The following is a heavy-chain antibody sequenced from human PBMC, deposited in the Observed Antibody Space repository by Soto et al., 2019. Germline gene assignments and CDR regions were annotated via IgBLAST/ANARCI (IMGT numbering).Heavy chain of an antibody. D-gene: IGHD4-17*01. J-gene: IGHJ4*02. CDR2: IYYTGSS. CDR3: ARGGSYGDFFDY. Sequence: SETLSLTCTFSGGSMISNYWTWIRQSPGKGLEWIGYIYYTGSSKYNPSLKSRVTISLDTSKNQFSLRLTSVTSADTAVYYCARGGSYGDFFDYWGQGAQVTVSS. CDR1: GGSMISNY. V-gene: IGHV4-59*01.